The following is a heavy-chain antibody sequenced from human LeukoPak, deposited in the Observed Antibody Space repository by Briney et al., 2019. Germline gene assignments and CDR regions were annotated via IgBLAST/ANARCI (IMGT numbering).Heavy chain of an antibody. CDR3: ARYCSSTSCYDAFDI. CDR1: GYTFTCYY. D-gene: IGHD2-2*01. V-gene: IGHV1-2*02. J-gene: IGHJ3*02. CDR2: INPNSGGT. Sequence: ASVKVSCKASGYTFTCYYMHWVRQAPGQGLEWMGWINPNSGGTNYAQKFQGRVTMTRDTSIITAYIELSRLRSDDTAVYYCARYCSSTSCYDAFDIWGQGTMVTVSS.